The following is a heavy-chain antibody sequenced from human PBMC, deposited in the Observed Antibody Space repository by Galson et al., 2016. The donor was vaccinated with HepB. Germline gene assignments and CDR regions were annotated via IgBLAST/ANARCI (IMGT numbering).Heavy chain of an antibody. Sequence: SVKVSCKASGYTFTTYYIHWVRQAPGQGLEWMGMIKPNGGGTRYAQKFQGKVSMTRDTSTNRVYMELSSLRSEDTAVYYCARVGWHYDPYYFDYWGQGTRVIVSS. CDR2: IKPNGGGT. CDR1: GYTFTTYY. V-gene: IGHV1-46*01. J-gene: IGHJ4*02. D-gene: IGHD1-7*01. CDR3: ARVGWHYDPYYFDY.